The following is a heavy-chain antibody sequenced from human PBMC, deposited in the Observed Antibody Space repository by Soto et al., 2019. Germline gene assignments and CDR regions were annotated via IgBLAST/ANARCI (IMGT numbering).Heavy chain of an antibody. D-gene: IGHD4-17*01. CDR1: EFIFSTYW. CDR3: ARAGMTTVTYFDY. Sequence: GGSLRLSCAASEFIFSTYWMHWVRQTPGKGLVWVSRINGDGSTTNYADSVKGRFTISRDNAKNTLYLQMNSLRAEDTAVYYCARAGMTTVTYFDYWGHGTLVTVSS. V-gene: IGHV3-74*01. J-gene: IGHJ4*01. CDR2: INGDGSTT.